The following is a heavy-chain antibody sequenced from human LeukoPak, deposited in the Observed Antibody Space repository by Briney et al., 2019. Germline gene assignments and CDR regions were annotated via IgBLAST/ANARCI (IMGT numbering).Heavy chain of an antibody. CDR1: GGTFSSYA. CDR3: ARGTTRVNPYDFWSGYPRGCFDY. V-gene: IGHV1-69*13. Sequence: SVKVSCKASGGTFSSYAISWVRQAPGQGLEWMGGIIPIFGTANYAQKFQGRVTFTADESTSTAYMELSSLRSEDTAVYYCARGTTRVNPYDFWSGYPRGCFDYWGREPWSPSPQ. D-gene: IGHD3-3*01. CDR2: IIPIFGTA. J-gene: IGHJ4*02.